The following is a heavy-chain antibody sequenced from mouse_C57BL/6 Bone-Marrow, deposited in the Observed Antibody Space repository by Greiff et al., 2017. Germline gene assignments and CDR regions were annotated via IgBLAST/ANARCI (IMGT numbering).Heavy chain of an antibody. D-gene: IGHD1-1*01. CDR2: ISGGGGNT. CDR1: GFTFSSYT. J-gene: IGHJ4*01. V-gene: IGHV5-9*01. Sequence: EVQRVESGGGLVKPGGSLKLSCAASGFTFSSYTMSWVRQTPEKRLEWVATISGGGGNTYYPDSVKGRFTISRDNAKNTLYLQMSSLRSEDTALYYCARRRGFDYGSPYYYAMDYWGQGTSVTVSS. CDR3: ARRRGFDYGSPYYYAMDY.